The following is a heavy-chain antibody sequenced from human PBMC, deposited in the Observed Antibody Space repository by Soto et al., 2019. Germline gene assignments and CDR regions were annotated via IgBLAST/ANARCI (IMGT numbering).Heavy chain of an antibody. CDR3: ARNREYSDYGGFYYGRDV. V-gene: IGHV3-33*01. D-gene: IGHD5-12*01. CDR2: IWYDGTNK. Sequence: QVQLVESGGGVVQPGRSLRLSCAASGFTFSAYGMHWVRQAPGKGLEWVALIWYDGTNKYYADSVKGRFTISRDESKNTLYLQMTNLRAEDTAVYYCARNREYSDYGGFYYGRDVWGQGTTVTVSS. CDR1: GFTFSAYG. J-gene: IGHJ6*02.